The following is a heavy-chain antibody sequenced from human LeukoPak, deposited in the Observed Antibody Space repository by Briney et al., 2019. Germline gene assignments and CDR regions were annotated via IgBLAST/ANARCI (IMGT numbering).Heavy chain of an antibody. Sequence: PSETLSLTCTVSGGSISSGGYYWSWIRQHPGKGLGWIGYIYYSGSTYYNPSPKSRVTISVDTSKNQFSLKLSSVTAADTAVYYCARGSTGSGGFDYWGQGTLVTVSS. J-gene: IGHJ4*02. V-gene: IGHV4-31*03. CDR2: IYYSGST. CDR3: ARGSTGSGGFDY. CDR1: GGSISSGGYY. D-gene: IGHD3-16*01.